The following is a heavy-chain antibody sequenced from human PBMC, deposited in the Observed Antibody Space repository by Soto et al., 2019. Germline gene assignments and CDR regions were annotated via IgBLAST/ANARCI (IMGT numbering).Heavy chain of an antibody. CDR2: IYHSGST. V-gene: IGHV4-38-2*02. CDR1: GYSISSGYY. J-gene: IGHJ6*02. Sequence: SETLSLTCAVSGYSISSGYYWGWIRQPPGKGLEWIGSIYHSGSTYYNPSLKSRVTISVDTSKNQFSLKLSSVTAADTAVYYCARDVAVAGRPGSSNYWGQGTTVTVSS. CDR3: ARDVAVAGRPGSSNY. D-gene: IGHD6-19*01.